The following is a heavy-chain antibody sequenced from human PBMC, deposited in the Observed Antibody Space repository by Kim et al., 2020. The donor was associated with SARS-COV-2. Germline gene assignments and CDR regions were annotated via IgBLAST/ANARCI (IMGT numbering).Heavy chain of an antibody. D-gene: IGHD3-10*01. CDR1: GGSISSSSYY. CDR3: ARDAPSMVRGVISSMY. J-gene: IGHJ4*02. V-gene: IGHV4-39*07. Sequence: SETLSLTCTVSGGSISSSSYYWGWIRQPPGKGLEWIGSIYYSGSTYYNPSLKSRVTISVDTSKNQFSLKLSSVTAADTAVYYCARDAPSMVRGVISSMYWGQGTLVTVSS. CDR2: IYYSGST.